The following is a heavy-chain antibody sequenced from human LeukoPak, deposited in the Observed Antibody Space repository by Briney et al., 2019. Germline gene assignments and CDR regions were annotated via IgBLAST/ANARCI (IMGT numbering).Heavy chain of an antibody. Sequence: GRSLRLSCAASGFTFDDYAMHWVRQAPGEGLEWGSGISWNSGNIDYADSVKGRFTISRDNAKNSLYLQMNSLRAEDMALYYCAKASGSYYYYYIDVWGKGTTVTVSS. J-gene: IGHJ6*03. CDR2: ISWNSGNI. CDR1: GFTFDDYA. CDR3: AKASGSYYYYYIDV. V-gene: IGHV3-9*03. D-gene: IGHD3-10*01.